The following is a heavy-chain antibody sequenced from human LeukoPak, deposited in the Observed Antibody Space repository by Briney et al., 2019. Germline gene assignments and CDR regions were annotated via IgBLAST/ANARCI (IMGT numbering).Heavy chain of an antibody. CDR3: AREDSGYDSYFDS. D-gene: IGHD5-12*01. Sequence: SETLSLTCTVSGGSISSYYWSWIRQPPGKGLEWIGYIYYSGSTNYNPSLKSRVTISVDTSKNQFSLKLSSVTAADTAVYYCAREDSGYDSYFDSWGQGTLVTVSS. CDR1: GGSISSYY. V-gene: IGHV4-59*01. J-gene: IGHJ4*02. CDR2: IYYSGST.